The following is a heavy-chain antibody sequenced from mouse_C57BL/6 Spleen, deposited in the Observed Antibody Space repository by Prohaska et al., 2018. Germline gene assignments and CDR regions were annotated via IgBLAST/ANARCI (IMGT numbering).Heavy chain of an antibody. Sequence: HGKSLEWIGDINPNNGGTSYNQKFKGKATLTVDKSSSTVYMELRSLTSEDSAVYYCARGLTGTSWFAYWGQGTLVTVSA. CDR3: ARGLTGTSWFAY. V-gene: IGHV1-26*01. J-gene: IGHJ3*01. D-gene: IGHD4-1*01. CDR2: INPNNGGT.